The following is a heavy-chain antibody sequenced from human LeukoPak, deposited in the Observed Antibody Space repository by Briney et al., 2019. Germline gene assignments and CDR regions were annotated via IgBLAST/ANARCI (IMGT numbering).Heavy chain of an antibody. CDR2: ISISGST. CDR1: GFTLSISA. J-gene: IGHJ4*02. V-gene: IGHV3-23*01. CDR3: AGRITVANTLEF. D-gene: IGHD6-19*01. Sequence: PGGSLRLSCAASGFTLSISALSWVRQAPGKGLGWVSVISISGSTYYADSVKGRFTISRDNSKNTLYLQMNSLGVEDTAVYYCAGRITVANTLEFWGQGTLVTVSS.